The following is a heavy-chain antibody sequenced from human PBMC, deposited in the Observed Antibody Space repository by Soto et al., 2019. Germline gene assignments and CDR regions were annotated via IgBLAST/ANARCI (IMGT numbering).Heavy chain of an antibody. V-gene: IGHV1-8*01. Sequence: ASVKVSCKASGYTFTSYDINWVRQATGQGLGWMGWMNPNSGNTGYAQKFQGRVTMTRNTSISTAYMELSSLRSEDTAVYYCARGQRTPLRFLESSKRVLFDYWGQGTLVTVSS. D-gene: IGHD3-3*01. CDR1: GYTFTSYD. CDR3: ARGQRTPLRFLESSKRVLFDY. J-gene: IGHJ4*02. CDR2: MNPNSGNT.